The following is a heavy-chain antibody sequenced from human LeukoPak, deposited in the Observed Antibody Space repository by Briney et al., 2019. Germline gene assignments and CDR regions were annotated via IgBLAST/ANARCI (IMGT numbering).Heavy chain of an antibody. V-gene: IGHV3-23*01. CDR2: LSGSGGST. J-gene: IGHJ6*03. CDR1: GFTFSSFA. Sequence: GGSLRLSCAGSGFTFSSFAMTWVRQAPGKGLEWVSGLSGSGGSTYYADSVKGRFTISRDNSKNTLYLQMNSLRAEDTAVYYCAKGVGSYYYYYMDVWGKGTTVTVSS. D-gene: IGHD1-26*01. CDR3: AKGVGSYYYYYMDV.